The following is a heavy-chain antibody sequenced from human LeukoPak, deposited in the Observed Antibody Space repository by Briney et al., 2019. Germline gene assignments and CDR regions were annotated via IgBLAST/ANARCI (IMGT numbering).Heavy chain of an antibody. V-gene: IGHV3-30*02. CDR3: AKMALIRWYCSSTSCYTDNWFDP. CDR2: IRYDGSNK. CDR1: GFTFSSYG. D-gene: IGHD2-2*02. J-gene: IGHJ5*02. Sequence: GGSLRLSCAASGFTFSSYGMHWVRQAPGKGLEWVAFIRYDGSNKYYADSVKGRFTISRDNSKNTLYLQMNSLRAEDTAVYYCAKMALIRWYCSSTSCYTDNWFDPWGQGTLVTVSS.